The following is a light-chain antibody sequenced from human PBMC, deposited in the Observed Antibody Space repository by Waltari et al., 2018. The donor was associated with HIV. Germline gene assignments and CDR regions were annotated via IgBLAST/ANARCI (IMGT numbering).Light chain of an antibody. J-gene: IGLJ3*02. CDR3: CSYAGSYTWV. CDR2: DFP. CDR1: RTDVVGYEY. V-gene: IGLV2-11*01. Sequence: SALTQPRAVSGSPGQSVNISCAGTRTDVVGYEYVSCYQQPPGKAPQRLIFDFPERPSGVTDRFSGAKSGNTASLTVAGLQAEDEADYFCCSYAGSYTWVFGGGTKLTVL.